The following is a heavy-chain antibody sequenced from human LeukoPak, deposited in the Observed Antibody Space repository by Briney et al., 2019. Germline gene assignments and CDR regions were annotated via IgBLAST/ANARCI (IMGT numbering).Heavy chain of an antibody. CDR1: GYTFTGYY. CDR3: ARPMYSSSWYGSFDY. V-gene: IGHV1-2*02. J-gene: IGHJ4*02. D-gene: IGHD6-13*01. CDR2: INPNSGGT. Sequence: ASVTVSCKASGYTFTGYYMHWVRQAPGQGLEWMGWINPNSGGTNYAQKFQGRVTMTRDTSTSTVYMELSSLRSEDTAVYYCARPMYSSSWYGSFDYWGQGTLVTVSS.